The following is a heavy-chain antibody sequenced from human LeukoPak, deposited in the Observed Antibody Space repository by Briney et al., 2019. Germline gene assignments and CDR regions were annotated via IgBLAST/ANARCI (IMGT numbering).Heavy chain of an antibody. J-gene: IGHJ6*02. Sequence: SETLSLTCAVYGGSFSGYYWSWIRQPPGKGLEWIGEINHSGSTNYNPSLKSRVTISVDMSKNQFSLKLSSVTAADTAVYYCARKGSSSWYGMDVWGQGTTVTVSS. CDR1: GGSFSGYY. CDR2: INHSGST. D-gene: IGHD6-13*01. CDR3: ARKGSSSWYGMDV. V-gene: IGHV4-34*01.